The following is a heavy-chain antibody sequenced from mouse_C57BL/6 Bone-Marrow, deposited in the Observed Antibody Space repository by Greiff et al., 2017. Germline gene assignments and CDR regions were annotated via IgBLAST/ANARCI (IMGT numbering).Heavy chain of an antibody. CDR2: ISSGGSYT. D-gene: IGHD1-2*01. Sequence: EVMLVESGGDLVKPGGSLKLSCAASGFTFSSYGMSWVRQTPDKRLEWVATISSGGSYTYYPDSVKGRFPISRDNAKNTLYLKMSSLKSEDTAMYYCARRGLLRLFDYWGQGTTLTVSS. CDR3: ARRGLLRLFDY. J-gene: IGHJ2*01. CDR1: GFTFSSYG. V-gene: IGHV5-6*02.